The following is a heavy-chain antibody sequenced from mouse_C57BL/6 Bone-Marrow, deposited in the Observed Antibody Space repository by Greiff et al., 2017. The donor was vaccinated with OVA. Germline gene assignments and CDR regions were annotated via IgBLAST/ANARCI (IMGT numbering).Heavy chain of an antibody. V-gene: IGHV1-7*01. D-gene: IGHD2-3*01. J-gene: IGHJ4*01. CDR3: ARWIYDGYYVPYAMDY. CDR1: GYTFTSYW. Sequence: VQLVESGAELAKPGASVKLSCKASGYTFTSYWMHWVKQRPGQGLEWIGYINPRSGYTKYNQKFKDKATLTADKSSSTAYMQLSSLTYEDSAVYYCARWIYDGYYVPYAMDYWGQGTSVTVSS. CDR2: INPRSGYT.